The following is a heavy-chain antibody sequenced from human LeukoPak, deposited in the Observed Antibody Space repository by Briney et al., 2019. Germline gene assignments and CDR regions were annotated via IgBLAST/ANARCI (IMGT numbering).Heavy chain of an antibody. J-gene: IGHJ4*02. V-gene: IGHV3-23*01. CDR3: AKTMYYYDSSGYTPFDY. CDR2: ISGSGGST. CDR1: GFTFSSYA. D-gene: IGHD3-22*01. Sequence: GGSLRLSCAASGFTFSSYAMSWVRQAPGKGLEWVSAISGSGGSTYYADSVKGRFTISRDSSKNTLYLQMNSLRAEDTAVYYCAKTMYYYDSSGYTPFDYWGQGTLVSVSS.